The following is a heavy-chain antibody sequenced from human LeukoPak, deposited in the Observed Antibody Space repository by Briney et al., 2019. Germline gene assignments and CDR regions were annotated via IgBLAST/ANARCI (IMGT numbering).Heavy chain of an antibody. CDR1: GGTFSSYA. J-gene: IGHJ4*02. V-gene: IGHV1-69*13. CDR2: IIPIFGTA. D-gene: IGHD2-15*01. CDR3: ARVGSTEFDY. Sequence: AAVKVSCKASGGTFSSYAISWVRQAPGQGLEWMGGIIPIFGTANYAQKFQGRVTITADESTSTAYMELSSLRCEDTAVYYCARVGSTEFDYWGQGTLVTVSS.